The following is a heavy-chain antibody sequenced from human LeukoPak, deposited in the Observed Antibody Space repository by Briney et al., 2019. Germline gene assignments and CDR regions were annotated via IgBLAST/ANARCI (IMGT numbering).Heavy chain of an antibody. D-gene: IGHD6-6*01. J-gene: IGHJ4*02. CDR1: GFVFSNYW. V-gene: IGHV3-7*01. Sequence: PGGSLRPSCAASGFVFSNYWMSWVRQAPDKGLEWVANIKQDGSQKHYLDSVKGRFTVSRDNARNSVFLQMNSLRAEDTAVYYCARIGYSSSSFDYWGQGALVTVSS. CDR2: IKQDGSQK. CDR3: ARIGYSSSSFDY.